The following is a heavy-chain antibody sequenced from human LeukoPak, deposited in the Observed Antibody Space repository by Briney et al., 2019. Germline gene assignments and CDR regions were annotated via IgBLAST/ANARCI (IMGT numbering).Heavy chain of an antibody. J-gene: IGHJ4*02. CDR1: GFTFSGYA. D-gene: IGHD3-10*01. CDR2: ISSNGGST. Sequence: GRSLRLSCAASGFTFSGYAMHWVRQAPGKGLEYVSAISSNGGSTYYADSVKGRFTISRDNSRNTLHLQMSSLRVEDTAVYYCVKDSSSGSYFDYWGQGTLVTVSS. V-gene: IGHV3-64D*06. CDR3: VKDSSSGSYFDY.